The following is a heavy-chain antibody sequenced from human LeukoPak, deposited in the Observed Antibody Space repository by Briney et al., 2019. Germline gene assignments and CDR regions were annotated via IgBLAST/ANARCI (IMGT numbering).Heavy chain of an antibody. CDR3: ARGDGYCSGSSCRKFDF. CDR1: GGSFSGYY. CDR2: IYYSGTT. J-gene: IGHJ4*02. V-gene: IGHV4-59*01. D-gene: IGHD2-2*01. Sequence: ASETLSLTCAVYGGSFSGYYWSWIRQPPGKGLEWIGYIYYSGTTNYNPSLKSRVTISVDTSKNQFSLRLSSVTAADTAVYYCARGDGYCSGSSCRKFDFWGQGTLVTVSS.